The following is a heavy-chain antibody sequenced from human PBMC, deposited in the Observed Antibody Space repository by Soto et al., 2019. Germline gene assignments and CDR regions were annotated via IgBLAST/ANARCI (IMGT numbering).Heavy chain of an antibody. J-gene: IGHJ6*02. D-gene: IGHD3-3*01. CDR3: ARALEWLLSQRYYYGIDV. Sequence: SVKVSCKASGGTFSSYAISWVRQAPGQGLEWMGGIIPIFGTANYAQKFQGRVTITADESTSTAYMELSSLRSEDTAVYYCARALEWLLSQRYYYGIDVWGQGTTVTVSS. CDR1: GGTFSSYA. V-gene: IGHV1-69*13. CDR2: IIPIFGTA.